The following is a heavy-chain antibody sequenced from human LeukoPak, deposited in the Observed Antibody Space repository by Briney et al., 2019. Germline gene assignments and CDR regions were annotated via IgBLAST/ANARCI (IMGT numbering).Heavy chain of an antibody. CDR1: GFTFSSYA. V-gene: IGHV3-23*01. J-gene: IGHJ4*02. D-gene: IGHD3-10*01. CDR2: ISGSGGST. Sequence: PGGSLRLSCAASGFTFSSYAMSWVRQAPGKGLEWVSAISGSGGSTYYADSVKGRFTISRDNSKNTLYLQMNSLRAEDTAVYYCAKDPQITMVRGVTAFDYWGQGTLVTVSS. CDR3: AKDPQITMVRGVTAFDY.